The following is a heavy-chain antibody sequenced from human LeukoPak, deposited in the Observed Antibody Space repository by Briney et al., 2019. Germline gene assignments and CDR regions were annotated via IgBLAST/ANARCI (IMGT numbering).Heavy chain of an antibody. V-gene: IGHV3-23*01. D-gene: IGHD4-23*01. CDR2: ISGSGGST. J-gene: IGHJ4*02. CDR3: AKDSAVVMPFDY. CDR1: GFTFSSYA. Sequence: AGGSLRLSCAASGFTFSSYAMSWVRQAPGKGLEWVSAISGSGGSTYYADSVKGRFTVSRDNSKNTLYLQMNSLRAEDTAVYYCAKDSAVVMPFDYWGQGTLVTVSS.